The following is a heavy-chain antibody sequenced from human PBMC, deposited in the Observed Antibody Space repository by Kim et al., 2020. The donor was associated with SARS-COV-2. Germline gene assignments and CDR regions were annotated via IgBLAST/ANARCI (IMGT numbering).Heavy chain of an antibody. CDR3: VRDRLGVGSTDLDY. Sequence: GSLRLSCVASGFTFSSYEMNWVRQAPGKGLEWVSYIYTSAAFTYYADSVKGRFTVSRNNAKNSLFLQMNRLRAEDTAIYYCVRDRLGVGSTDLDYWGQG. CDR1: GFTFSSYE. J-gene: IGHJ4*02. CDR2: IYTSAAFT. V-gene: IGHV3-48*03. D-gene: IGHD1-26*01.